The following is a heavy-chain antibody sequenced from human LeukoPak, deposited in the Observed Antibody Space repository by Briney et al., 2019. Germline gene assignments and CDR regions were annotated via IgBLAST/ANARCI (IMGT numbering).Heavy chain of an antibody. Sequence: SETLSLTCAVSGGSISSGGYSWSWIRQPPGKGLEWIGYIYHSGSTYYNPSLKSRVTISVDRSKNQFSLKLSSVTAADTAVYYCARVNDILTGSTPYNWFDPWGQGTLVTVSS. CDR1: GGSISSGGYS. CDR3: ARVNDILTGSTPYNWFDP. V-gene: IGHV4-30-2*01. J-gene: IGHJ5*02. D-gene: IGHD3-9*01. CDR2: IYHSGST.